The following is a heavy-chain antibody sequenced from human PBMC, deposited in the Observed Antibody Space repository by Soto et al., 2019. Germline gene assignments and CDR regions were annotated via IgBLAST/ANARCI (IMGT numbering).Heavy chain of an antibody. CDR2: VFHTWTT. D-gene: IGHD6-19*01. CDR1: GDSVSSPYY. Sequence: QVQLQESGPGLVKPSGTLSLTCAVSGDSVSSPYYWCWVRQSPGKGLEWIGEVFHTWTTSYNPSLRSRVTISMDKSINQFSLDLSSVTAADTAVYYCARSAGWYAIHAWGPGTLVIVSS. J-gene: IGHJ5*02. V-gene: IGHV4-4*02. CDR3: ARSAGWYAIHA.